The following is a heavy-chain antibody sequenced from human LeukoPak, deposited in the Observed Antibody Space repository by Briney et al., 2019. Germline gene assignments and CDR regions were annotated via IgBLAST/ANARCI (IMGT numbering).Heavy chain of an antibody. CDR1: GFTFSSYA. CDR2: ISGSGSGT. V-gene: IGHV3-23*01. Sequence: GGSLRLSCAASGFTFSSYAMSWVRQAPGKGLEWVSAISGSGSGTYYADSVKGRFTISRDNPKNTLYLQMNSLRAEDTAVYYCAKEFRGYTRTIEYWGQGTLVTVSS. D-gene: IGHD5-12*01. J-gene: IGHJ4*02. CDR3: AKEFRGYTRTIEY.